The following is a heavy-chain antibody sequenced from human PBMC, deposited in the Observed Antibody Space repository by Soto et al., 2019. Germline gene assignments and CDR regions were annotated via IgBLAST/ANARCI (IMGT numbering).Heavy chain of an antibody. CDR2: IWYDGSNK. Sequence: GGSLRLSCAASGFTFSSYGMHWVRQAPGKAREWVAVIWYDGSNKYYADSVKGRFTISRDNSKNTLYLQMNSLRAEDTAVYYCAREVAPYAKYDYYGMDVWGQGTTVTFSS. J-gene: IGHJ6*02. V-gene: IGHV3-33*01. CDR3: AREVAPYAKYDYYGMDV. CDR1: GFTFSSYG.